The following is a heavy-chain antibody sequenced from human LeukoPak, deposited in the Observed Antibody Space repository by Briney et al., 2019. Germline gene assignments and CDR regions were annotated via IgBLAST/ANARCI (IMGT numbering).Heavy chain of an antibody. D-gene: IGHD3-16*01. CDR3: ARGLARDAFDI. CDR2: IYHSGST. CDR1: GGSISSGGYS. Sequence: SQTLSLTCAVSGGSISSGGYSWSWIRQPPGKGLEWIGYIYHSGSTYYNPSLKSRVTISVDRSKNQFSLKLSSVTAADTAVYYCARGLARDAFDIWGQGTMVTVSS. V-gene: IGHV4-30-2*01. J-gene: IGHJ3*02.